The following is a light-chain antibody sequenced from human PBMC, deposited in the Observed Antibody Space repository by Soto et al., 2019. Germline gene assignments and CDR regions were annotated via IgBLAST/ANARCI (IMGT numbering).Light chain of an antibody. CDR3: SSSTGTNVI. CDR1: LSDVGGQNL. Sequence: QSALTQPPSASGSPGQSVTISCTGTLSDVGGQNLVSWYRQDPGKAPKLIIYDVNQRPSGVPARFSGSKSGSTASLTVSGLQAEDEANYYCSSSTGTNVIFGGGTKLTVL. CDR2: DVN. V-gene: IGLV2-8*01. J-gene: IGLJ2*01.